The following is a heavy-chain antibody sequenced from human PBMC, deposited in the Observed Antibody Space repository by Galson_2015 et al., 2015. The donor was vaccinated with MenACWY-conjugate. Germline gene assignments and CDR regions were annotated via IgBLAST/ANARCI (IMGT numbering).Heavy chain of an antibody. J-gene: IGHJ5*01. Sequence: ETLSLTCTVSGGSISNANYYWGWIRQPPGKGLEWIGSINYNGSTYYNPSLKSRVTMSLDTSKYQLSLNLGSVTAADAAVYYCARRSYYSGSYTGWFDSWGQGTLVTVSS. CDR1: GGSISNANYY. D-gene: IGHD1-26*01. CDR3: ARRSYYSGSYTGWFDS. V-gene: IGHV4-39*01. CDR2: INYNGST.